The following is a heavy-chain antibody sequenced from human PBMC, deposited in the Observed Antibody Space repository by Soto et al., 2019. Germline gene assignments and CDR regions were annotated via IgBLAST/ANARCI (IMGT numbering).Heavy chain of an antibody. CDR3: ARPFGSGSYYIRSYYSGMDV. CDR2: IIPIFGTA. D-gene: IGHD3-10*01. CDR1: GGTFSSYA. J-gene: IGHJ6*02. V-gene: IGHV1-69*01. Sequence: QVQLVQSGAEVKKPGSSVKVSCKASGGTFSSYAISWVRQAPGQGLEWMGGIIPIFGTANYAQKFQGRVTITADESTSTAYMELSSLRSEDTAVYYCARPFGSGSYYIRSYYSGMDVWGQGTTVTVS.